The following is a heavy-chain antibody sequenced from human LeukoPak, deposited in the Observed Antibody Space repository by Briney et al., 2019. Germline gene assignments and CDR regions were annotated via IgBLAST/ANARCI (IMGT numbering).Heavy chain of an antibody. CDR1: GYSISSGYY. V-gene: IGHV4-38-2*01. D-gene: IGHD3-10*01. CDR3: ARAYGSGSYYSIYYYYMDV. Sequence: PSETLSLTCAVSGYSISSGYYWGWIRQPPGKGQAWIGSIYHSGSAYYNPSLKSRVTISVVTSKNQFSLKLSSVTAADTAVYYCARAYGSGSYYSIYYYYMDVWGKGTTVTVSS. CDR2: IYHSGSA. J-gene: IGHJ6*03.